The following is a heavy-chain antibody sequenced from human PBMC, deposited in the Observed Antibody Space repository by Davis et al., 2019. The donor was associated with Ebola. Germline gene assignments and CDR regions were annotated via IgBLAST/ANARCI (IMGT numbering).Heavy chain of an antibody. CDR1: GFTFSSYG. CDR2: ITSSSSYI. V-gene: IGHV3-21*01. Sequence: GESLKISCAASGFTFSSYGMHWVRQAPGKGLEWVSSITSSSSYISYADSVKGRFTISRDNAKNSLYLQMNSLRAEDTGVYYCARGQIEVGRVGAFDIWGQGTKVTVSS. J-gene: IGHJ3*02. D-gene: IGHD3-22*01. CDR3: ARGQIEVGRVGAFDI.